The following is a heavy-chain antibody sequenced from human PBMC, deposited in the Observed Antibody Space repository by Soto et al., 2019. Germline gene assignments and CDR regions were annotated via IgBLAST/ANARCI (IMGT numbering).Heavy chain of an antibody. CDR2: INHSGST. D-gene: IGHD6-13*01. CDR3: ARRSRSSSWGY. V-gene: IGHV4-34*01. CDR1: GGSFSGYY. Sequence: QVQLQQWGAGLLKPSETLSLTCAVYGGSFSGYYWSWIRQPPGKGLEWIGEINHSGSTNYNPSLKSRVTISVDTSKNQFSLKLSSVTAADTAVYYCARRSRSSSWGYWGQGTLVTVSS. J-gene: IGHJ4*02.